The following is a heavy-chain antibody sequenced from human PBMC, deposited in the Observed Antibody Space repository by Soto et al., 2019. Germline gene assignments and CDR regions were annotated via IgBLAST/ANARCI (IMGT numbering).Heavy chain of an antibody. CDR1: GGSISNSNW. Sequence: QVQLQESGPGLVKPSGTLSLTCGVFGGSISNSNWWTWVRQPPGKGLEGIGEIYHTGSTNYNSSLMSRVTISLDKPNNQFSLKLSSVTAADTAVYYCAHRPIVGAAIWGQGTLVTVSS. CDR2: IYHTGST. CDR3: AHRPIVGAAI. V-gene: IGHV4-4*02. J-gene: IGHJ4*02. D-gene: IGHD1-26*01.